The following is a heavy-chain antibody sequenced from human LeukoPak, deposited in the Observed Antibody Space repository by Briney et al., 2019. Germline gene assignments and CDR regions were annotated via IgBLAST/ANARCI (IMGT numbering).Heavy chain of an antibody. V-gene: IGHV1-8*01. CDR1: GYTFTSYD. D-gene: IGHD3-3*01. CDR3: ARASQAGGFLEWFNWFDP. J-gene: IGHJ5*02. CDR2: MNPNSGNT. Sequence: ASVKVSCKASGYTFTSYDINWVRQATGQGLEGMGWMNPNSGNTGYAQKFQGRVTMTRNTSISTAYMELSSLRSEDKAVYYCARASQAGGFLEWFNWFDPWGQGTLVTVSS.